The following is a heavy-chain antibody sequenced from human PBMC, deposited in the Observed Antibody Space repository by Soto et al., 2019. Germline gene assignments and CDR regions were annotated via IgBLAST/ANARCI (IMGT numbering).Heavy chain of an antibody. CDR2: INAGNGQT. Sequence: QVQLVQSGAEEKKPGASVKVSCKASGYTFTTYPMHWVRQAPGQRLEWMGWINAGNGQTKYSQKFQGRVTITSDISASTAYMEMSSLRSEDTAVYYCARDSGGLCLNWGQGTLVTVSS. CDR1: GYTFTTYP. CDR3: ARDSGGLCLN. J-gene: IGHJ4*02. D-gene: IGHD2-8*02. V-gene: IGHV1-3*05.